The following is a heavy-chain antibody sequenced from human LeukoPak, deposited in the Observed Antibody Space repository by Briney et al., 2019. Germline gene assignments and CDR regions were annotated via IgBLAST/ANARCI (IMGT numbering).Heavy chain of an antibody. CDR2: IKQDGSEK. V-gene: IGHV3-7*04. CDR3: ARDLYGDYSPFDY. D-gene: IGHD4-17*01. Sequence: GGPLRLSCAASGFTFSDYWMSWVRQAPGKGLEWVANIKQDGSEKHYVDSVKGRFTISRDNVKNSLYLQMNSLRAEDTAVYYCARDLYGDYSPFDYWGQGTLVTVSS. CDR1: GFTFSDYW. J-gene: IGHJ4*02.